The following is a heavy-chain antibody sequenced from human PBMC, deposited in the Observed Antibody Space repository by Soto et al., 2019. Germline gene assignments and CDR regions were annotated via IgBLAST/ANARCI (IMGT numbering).Heavy chain of an antibody. V-gene: IGHV3-23*01. CDR1: GFTFSSFA. Sequence: PWGSLRLSCAASGFTFSSFAIICGRQAPGKGLEWLSGITFSGAYTYYADSGKGRFTISRDNSKNTLYLEMNSLRAEDTALYYRAKVGTMGVFEHWGQGALVTVSS. CDR2: ITFSGAYT. CDR3: AKVGTMGVFEH. J-gene: IGHJ4*02. D-gene: IGHD1-26*01.